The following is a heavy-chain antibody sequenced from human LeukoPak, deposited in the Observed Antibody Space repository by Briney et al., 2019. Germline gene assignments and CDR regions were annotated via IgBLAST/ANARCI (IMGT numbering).Heavy chain of an antibody. CDR3: ARDNFMITFGGVIGDFDY. J-gene: IGHJ4*02. CDR2: INWSSGSI. V-gene: IGHV3-9*01. D-gene: IGHD3-16*02. CDR1: GFTFDDYA. Sequence: PGRSLRLSCAASGFTFDDYAMHWVRQAPGKGLEWVSGINWSSGSIGYADSVKGRFTISRDNAKNSLYLQMNSLRAEDTAVYYCARDNFMITFGGVIGDFDYWGQGTLVTVSS.